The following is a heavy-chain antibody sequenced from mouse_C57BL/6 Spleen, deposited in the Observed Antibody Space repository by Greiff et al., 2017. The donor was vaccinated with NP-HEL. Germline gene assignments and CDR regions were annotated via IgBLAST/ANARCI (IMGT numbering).Heavy chain of an antibody. CDR2: ISDGGSYT. CDR3: ARRGTTVVARWYFDV. V-gene: IGHV5-4*01. J-gene: IGHJ1*03. CDR1: GFTFSSYA. Sequence: VQLKESGGGLVKPGGSLKLSCAASGFTFSSYAMSWVRQTPEKRLEWVATISDGGSYTYYPDNVKGRFTISRDNAKNNLYLQMSHLKSEDTAMYYCARRGTTVVARWYFDVWGTGTTVTVSS. D-gene: IGHD1-1*01.